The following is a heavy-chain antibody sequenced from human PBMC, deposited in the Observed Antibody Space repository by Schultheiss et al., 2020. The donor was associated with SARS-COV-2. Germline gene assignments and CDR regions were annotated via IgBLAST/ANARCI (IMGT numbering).Heavy chain of an antibody. CDR1: GFTFSNAW. D-gene: IGHD5-18*01. Sequence: GGSLRLSCAASGFTFSNAWMSWVRQAPGKGLEWVGFIRSKAYGGTTEYAASVKGRFTISRDDSKSIAYLQMNSLKTEDTAVYYCTRGRYTYGPGSFDYWGQGTLVTVSS. J-gene: IGHJ4*02. CDR3: TRGRYTYGPGSFDY. CDR2: IRSKAYGGTT. V-gene: IGHV3-49*04.